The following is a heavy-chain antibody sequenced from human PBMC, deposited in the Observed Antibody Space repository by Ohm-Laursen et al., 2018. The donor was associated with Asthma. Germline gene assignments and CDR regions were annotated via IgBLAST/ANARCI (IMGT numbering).Heavy chain of an antibody. CDR1: GFTFSSYA. CDR2: ISGSGGST. V-gene: IGHV3-23*01. Sequence: SLRLSCAASGFTFSSYAMGWVRQAPGKGLEWVSSISGSGGSTYYADSVKGRFTISRDNSKNTLYLQMNSLRAEDTAVYYCAKDQYYYDSSGSTSFDYWGQGTLVTVSS. D-gene: IGHD3-22*01. CDR3: AKDQYYYDSSGSTSFDY. J-gene: IGHJ4*02.